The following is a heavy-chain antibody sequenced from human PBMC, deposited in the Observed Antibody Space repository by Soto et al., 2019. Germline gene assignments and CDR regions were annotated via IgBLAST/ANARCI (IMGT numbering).Heavy chain of an antibody. CDR1: GGSISSYY. Sequence: SETLSLTCTVSGGSISSYYWTWIRQPPGKGLEWIGEINHSGSTNYNPSLKSRLTISVDTSKNQFSLKLRSVTAADTAMYYCARGMAVAGHYFDSWGQGILVTVSS. V-gene: IGHV4-34*01. J-gene: IGHJ4*02. D-gene: IGHD6-19*01. CDR2: INHSGST. CDR3: ARGMAVAGHYFDS.